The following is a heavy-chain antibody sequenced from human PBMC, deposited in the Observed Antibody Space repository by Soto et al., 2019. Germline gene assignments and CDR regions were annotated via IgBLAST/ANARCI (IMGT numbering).Heavy chain of an antibody. Sequence: GGSLRLSCAASGFTFSSYGMHWVRQAPGKGLEWVAVISYDGSNKYYADSVKGRFTISRDNSKNTLYLQMNSLRAEDTAVYYCAKDQSGYYFDYWGQGTLVTVS. D-gene: IGHD3-22*01. CDR1: GFTFSSYG. CDR2: ISYDGSNK. V-gene: IGHV3-30*18. CDR3: AKDQSGYYFDY. J-gene: IGHJ4*02.